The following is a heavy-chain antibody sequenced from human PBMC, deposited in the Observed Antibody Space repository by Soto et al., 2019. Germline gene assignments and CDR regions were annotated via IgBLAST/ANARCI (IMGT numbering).Heavy chain of an antibody. CDR2: INHSGGT. J-gene: IGHJ5*02. CDR3: ARASPPTMVRGVDWFDP. Sequence: SETLSLTCAVHGGSFRGYYWSWIRQPPGKGLEWIGEINHSGGTNYNPPLKSRVSISVDASKNQFSLKLSSVTAADTAVYYCARASPPTMVRGVDWFDPWGQGTLLTVSS. D-gene: IGHD3-10*01. V-gene: IGHV4-34*01. CDR1: GGSFRGYY.